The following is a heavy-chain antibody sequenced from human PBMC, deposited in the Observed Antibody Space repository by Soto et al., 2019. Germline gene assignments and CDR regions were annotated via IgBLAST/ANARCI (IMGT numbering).Heavy chain of an antibody. V-gene: IGHV3-23*01. CDR3: AKDYVPYYYAMDV. CDR2: ISGSGGST. CDR1: GFTFSSYA. D-gene: IGHD2-2*01. J-gene: IGHJ6*02. Sequence: GGSLRLSCAASGFTFSSYAMSWVRRAPGKGLEWVSAISGSGGSTYYADSVKGRFTISRDNSKNTLYLQMNSLRAEDTAVYYCAKDYVPYYYAMDVWGQGTTVTVSS.